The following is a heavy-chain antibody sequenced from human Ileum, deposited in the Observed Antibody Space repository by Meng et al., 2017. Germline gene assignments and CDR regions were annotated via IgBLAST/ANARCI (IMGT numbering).Heavy chain of an antibody. Sequence: VVFGGGFFHAGGATTLTCASSGFTFSTYSMHWVRQAPGKGLVWVAQIKPDGRTTAYADSVKGRFTISRDNAKSTLYLEMNSLRAEDAAVYYCARDWDWVVWYYWGQGTLVTVSS. D-gene: IGHD3/OR15-3a*01. J-gene: IGHJ4*02. CDR3: ARDWDWVVWYY. V-gene: IGHV3-74*01. CDR1: GFTFSTYS. CDR2: IKPDGRTT.